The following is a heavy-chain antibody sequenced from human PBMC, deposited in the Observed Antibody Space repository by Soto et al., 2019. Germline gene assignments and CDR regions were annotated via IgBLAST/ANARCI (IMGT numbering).Heavy chain of an antibody. D-gene: IGHD3-3*02. CDR1: GFSFSSHG. V-gene: IGHV3-33*01. Sequence: QVQLVESGGNVVQPGRSLRLSCAASGFSFSSHGMHWVRQAPGKGLEWVAHLWAGGNIRYYAYSVKGRFTTSSDHSKNTLYLQRDSLGAEDTAVYYCASEAQHLANYGMDVWGQGTTVTVSS. CDR3: ASEAQHLANYGMDV. CDR2: LWAGGNIR. J-gene: IGHJ6*02.